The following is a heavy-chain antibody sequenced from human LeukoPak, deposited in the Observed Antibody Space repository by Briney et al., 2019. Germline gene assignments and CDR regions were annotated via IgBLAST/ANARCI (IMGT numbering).Heavy chain of an antibody. CDR3: ARRYCSSTSCLLDY. D-gene: IGHD2-2*01. V-gene: IGHV3-48*04. CDR1: GFTFGSSW. Sequence: GGSLRLSCAASGFTFGSSWMHCVRQAPGEGLEWVSYISSTSGSTIYYADSVKGRFTISRDNAKNSLYLQMNSLRAEDTAVYYCARRYCSSTSCLLDYWGQGTLVTVSS. J-gene: IGHJ4*02. CDR2: ISSTSGSTI.